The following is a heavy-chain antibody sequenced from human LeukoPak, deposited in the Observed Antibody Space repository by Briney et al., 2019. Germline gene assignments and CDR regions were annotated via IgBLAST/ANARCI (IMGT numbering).Heavy chain of an antibody. Sequence: GGSLRLSCAASGFTFSSHGMHWVRHSPGKRLEWVAVIWYDGSNKYYADSVKGRFTISRDNSKNTLYLQMDSLRAEDTAVYYCVRWGTGKILDYWGQGTLVTVSS. J-gene: IGHJ4*02. CDR1: GFTFSSHG. D-gene: IGHD3-16*01. CDR2: IWYDGSNK. V-gene: IGHV3-33*01. CDR3: VRWGTGKILDY.